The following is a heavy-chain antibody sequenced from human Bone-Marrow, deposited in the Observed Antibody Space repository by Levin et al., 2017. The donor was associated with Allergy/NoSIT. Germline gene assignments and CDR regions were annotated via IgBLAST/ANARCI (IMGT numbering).Heavy chain of an antibody. V-gene: IGHV3-23*01. CDR2: VSAGGDRT. D-gene: IGHD2/OR15-2a*01. CDR1: GFTFGTYP. Sequence: PGGSLRLSCAASGFTFGTYPMTWVRQAPGKRLESVSSVSAGGDRTYYTDSVKGRFTISRDNSKNMVYLQMNSLRAEDTALYYCAKVLSVVESYYYGMDVWGQGTTVTISS. CDR3: AKVLSVVESYYYGMDV. J-gene: IGHJ6*02.